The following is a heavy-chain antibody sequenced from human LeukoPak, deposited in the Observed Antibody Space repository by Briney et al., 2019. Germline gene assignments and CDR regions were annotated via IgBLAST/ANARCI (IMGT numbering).Heavy chain of an antibody. CDR1: GFTFSSYA. Sequence: GGSLRLSCAASGFTFSSYAMSWVRQAPGKGLEWVSSISSSSSYIYYADSVKGRFTISRDNAKNSLYLQMNSLRAEDTAVYYCASGDSSSWSGTFDYWGQGTLVTVSS. CDR3: ASGDSSSWSGTFDY. CDR2: ISSSSSYI. D-gene: IGHD6-13*01. J-gene: IGHJ4*02. V-gene: IGHV3-21*01.